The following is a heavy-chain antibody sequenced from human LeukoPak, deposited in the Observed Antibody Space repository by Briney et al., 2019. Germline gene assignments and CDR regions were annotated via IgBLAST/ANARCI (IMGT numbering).Heavy chain of an antibody. D-gene: IGHD3-22*01. J-gene: IGHJ3*01. CDR3: ARDRSPHYYDSSGYGAFNV. Sequence: PGGSRRLSCTSSGFDFNTFAMNWVRQAPGKGLEWVSGISASGSRTYYGGAAKGRFTISRDDSKNMLFLGMKNLKGEDTARYFCARDRSPHYYDSSGYGAFNVWGQGTMVTVSS. CDR2: ISASGSRT. V-gene: IGHV3-23*01. CDR1: GFDFNTFA.